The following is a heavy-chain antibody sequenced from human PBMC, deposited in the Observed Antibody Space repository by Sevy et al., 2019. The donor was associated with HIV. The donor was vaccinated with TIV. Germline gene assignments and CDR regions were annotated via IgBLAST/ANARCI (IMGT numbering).Heavy chain of an antibody. J-gene: IGHJ4*02. CDR1: GGSISSYY. V-gene: IGHV4-59*01. Sequence: SETLSLTCTVSGGSISSYYWSWIRQPPGKGLEWIGYIYYSGSTNYNPSLKSRVTISVDTSKNQFSLKLSSVTAADTAVYYCARGRVGATKDYWGQGTLVTVSS. D-gene: IGHD1-26*01. CDR2: IYYSGST. CDR3: ARGRVGATKDY.